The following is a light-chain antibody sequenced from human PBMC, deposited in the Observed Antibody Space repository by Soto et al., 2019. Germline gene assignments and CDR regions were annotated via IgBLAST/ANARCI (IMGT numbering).Light chain of an antibody. Sequence: QSALTQPPSVSAAPGQKVTSSCSGSSSNIGNNYVSWYQHLPGTAPKLLIYDNNKRPSGIPDRFSGSKSGTSATLGITGLQTGDEADYYCGTWDSSLSAVVFGGGTQLTVL. J-gene: IGLJ2*01. CDR3: GTWDSSLSAVV. CDR1: SSNIGNNY. CDR2: DNN. V-gene: IGLV1-51*01.